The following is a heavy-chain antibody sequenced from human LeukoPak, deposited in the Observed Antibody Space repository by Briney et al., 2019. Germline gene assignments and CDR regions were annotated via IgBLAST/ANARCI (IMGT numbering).Heavy chain of an antibody. J-gene: IGHJ3*02. CDR2: ISSSGSTI. CDR3: ARRNEVSWFNTDAFDI. V-gene: IGHV3-11*01. Sequence: GGSLRLSCAASGFTCSDYYMSWIRQAPGKGLEWVSYISSSGSTIYYADSVKGRFTISRDNAKNSLYLQMNSLRAEDTAVYYCARRNEVSWFNTDAFDIWGQGTMVTVSS. CDR1: GFTCSDYY. D-gene: IGHD1-1*01.